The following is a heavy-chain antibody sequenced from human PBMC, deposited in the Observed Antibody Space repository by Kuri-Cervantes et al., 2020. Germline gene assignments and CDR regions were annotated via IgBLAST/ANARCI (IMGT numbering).Heavy chain of an antibody. Sequence: SETLSLTCTVSGGSISSYYWSWIWQPAGKGLEWIGRIYTSGSTNYNPSLKSRVTISVDKSKNQFSLKLTSVTAADTAVYFCARQADTARHKFDYWGQGTLVTVSS. V-gene: IGHV4-4*07. CDR3: ARQADTARHKFDY. CDR1: GGSISSYY. D-gene: IGHD5-18*01. CDR2: IYTSGST. J-gene: IGHJ4*02.